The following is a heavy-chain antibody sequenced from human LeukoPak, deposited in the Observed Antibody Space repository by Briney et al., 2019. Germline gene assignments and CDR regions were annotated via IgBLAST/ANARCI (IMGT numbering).Heavy chain of an antibody. CDR3: ARDALFGSGRTHLDF. CDR2: IKHDGGEA. D-gene: IGHD3-10*01. Sequence: GGSLRLSCVASASEFTFNRYWMSWVRQAPGKGLQWVANIKHDGGEAFYVDSVKGRFTISRDNARNLLSLQMNSLTIDNTGVYFCARDALFGSGRTHLDFWGQGTLVSVSP. J-gene: IGHJ4*02. V-gene: IGHV3-7*04. CDR1: EFTFNRYW.